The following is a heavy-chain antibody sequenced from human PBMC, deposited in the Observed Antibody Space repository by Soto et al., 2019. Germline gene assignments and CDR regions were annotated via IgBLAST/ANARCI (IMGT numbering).Heavy chain of an antibody. CDR1: GFTFDDYA. D-gene: IGHD6-13*01. Sequence: PGGSLRLSCAASGFTFDDYAMHWVRQAPGKGLEWVSGISWNSGSIGYADSVKGRFTISRDNAKNSLYLQMNSLRAEDTALYYCAKHGAIAAPLAYWGQGTLATVS. CDR2: ISWNSGSI. J-gene: IGHJ4*02. CDR3: AKHGAIAAPLAY. V-gene: IGHV3-9*01.